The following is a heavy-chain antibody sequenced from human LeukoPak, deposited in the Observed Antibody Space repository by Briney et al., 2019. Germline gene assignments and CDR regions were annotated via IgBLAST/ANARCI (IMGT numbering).Heavy chain of an antibody. J-gene: IGHJ3*02. V-gene: IGHV3-21*01. CDR2: ISSSSSYI. CDR3: AREERPNYDILTGYSRRPSPRSAFDI. CDR1: GFTFSSYS. Sequence: GGSLRLSCAASGFTFSSYSMNWVRQAPGKGLEWVSSISSSSSYIYYADSVKGRFTISRDNAKNSLYLQMNSLRAEDTAVYYCAREERPNYDILTGYSRRPSPRSAFDIWGQGTMVTVSS. D-gene: IGHD3-9*01.